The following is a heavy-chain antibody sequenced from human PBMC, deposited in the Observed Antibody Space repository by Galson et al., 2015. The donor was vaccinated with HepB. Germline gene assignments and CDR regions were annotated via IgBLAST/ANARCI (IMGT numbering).Heavy chain of an antibody. CDR1: GGTFSSYA. V-gene: IGHV1-69*06. D-gene: IGHD2-15*01. CDR2: IIPIFGRG. J-gene: IGHJ4*02. CDR3: ATGGECSGGSCHEGH. Sequence: SVKVSCKASGGTFSSYAISWVRQAPGQGLEWMGGIIPIFGRGNYARKFQGRATITADKLTSTTYMELRSLRSEDTAVYYCATGGECSGGSCHEGHWGQGTLVTVSS.